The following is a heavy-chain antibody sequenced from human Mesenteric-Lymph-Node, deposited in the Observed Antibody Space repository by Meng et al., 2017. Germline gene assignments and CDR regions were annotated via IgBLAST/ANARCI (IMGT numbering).Heavy chain of an antibody. CDR2: INSGGGAT. D-gene: IGHD5-12*01. V-gene: IGHV3-23*01. CDR3: ANGYSPDY. CDR1: GFTFSTYA. Sequence: GGSLRLSCAASGFTFSTYAMSWVRQSPGKGLEWVSAINSGGGATYYADSVKGRFTISRGNSKNTLYMQMHSLRVEDTAVYYCANGYSPDYWGQGTLVTVSS. J-gene: IGHJ4*02.